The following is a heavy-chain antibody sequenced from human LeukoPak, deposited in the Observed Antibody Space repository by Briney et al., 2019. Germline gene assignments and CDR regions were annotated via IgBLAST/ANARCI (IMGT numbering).Heavy chain of an antibody. D-gene: IGHD3-10*01. V-gene: IGHV4-31*03. CDR2: IYYSGST. CDR1: GGSISSGGYY. Sequence: SQTLSLTCTVSGGSISSGGYYWSWIRQHPGKGLEWIGYIYYSGSTYYNPSLKSRVTISVDTSKNQFSLKLCSVTAADTAVYYCARDTFGGMDVWGQGTTVTVSS. J-gene: IGHJ6*02. CDR3: ARDTFGGMDV.